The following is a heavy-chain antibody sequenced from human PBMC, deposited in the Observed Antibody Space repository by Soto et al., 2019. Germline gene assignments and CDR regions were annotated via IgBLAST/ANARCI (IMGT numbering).Heavy chain of an antibody. J-gene: IGHJ5*02. D-gene: IGHD1-26*01. Sequence: EVQLVESGGGLVKPGASLRLSCAASEFTFSNAWMSWVRQAPGKGLEWVGRIKTKADAETTDYAAPVKGRFTISRDDSKNTLYLQMNSLKTEDTALYYCTTDGATILLDPWGQGALVTVSS. V-gene: IGHV3-15*01. CDR1: EFTFSNAW. CDR3: TTDGATILLDP. CDR2: IKTKADAETT.